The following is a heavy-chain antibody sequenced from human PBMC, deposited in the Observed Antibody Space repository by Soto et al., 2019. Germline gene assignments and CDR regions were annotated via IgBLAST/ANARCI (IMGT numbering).Heavy chain of an antibody. CDR2: LIPVFGSP. V-gene: IGHV1-69*01. CDR1: GGTFSKEA. Sequence: QVKLVHSGAEVKKPGSSVTVSCKTSGGTFSKEAINWVRQAPGQGLEWMGLLIPVFGSPIYAQKFQGRIRITADESTSTAFMDLSSLRSEDTAVYYCTRVLGYTFEPGKTRYYAMDVWGQGTTVSVSS. D-gene: IGHD5-18*01. J-gene: IGHJ6*02. CDR3: TRVLGYTFEPGKTRYYAMDV.